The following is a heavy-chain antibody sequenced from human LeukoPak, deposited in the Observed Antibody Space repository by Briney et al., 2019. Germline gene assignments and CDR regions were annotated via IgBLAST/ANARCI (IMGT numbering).Heavy chain of an antibody. J-gene: IGHJ4*02. V-gene: IGHV3-7*01. CDR3: AREGVRAARDY. Sequence: PGGSLRLSCAASGFTFSSYWMSWVRQAPGKGLEWVANIKQDETEKNYVDSVRGRFTISRDSAKNSLYLQMNSLRAEDTAVYYCAREGVRAARDYWGQGTLVTVSS. CDR1: GFTFSSYW. CDR2: IKQDETEK. D-gene: IGHD6-6*01.